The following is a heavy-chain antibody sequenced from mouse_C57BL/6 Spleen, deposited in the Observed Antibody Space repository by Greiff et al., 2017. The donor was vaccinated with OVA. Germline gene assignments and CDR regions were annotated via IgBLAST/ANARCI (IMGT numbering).Heavy chain of an antibody. CDR1: GFTFSDYG. CDR2: ISSGSSTI. V-gene: IGHV5-17*01. CDR3: ARNSITTVGYFDV. D-gene: IGHD1-1*01. J-gene: IGHJ1*03. Sequence: EVHLVESGGGLVKPGGSLKLSCAASGFTFSDYGMHWVRQAPEKGLEWVAYISSGSSTIYYADTVKGRFTISRDNAKNTLFLQMTSLRSEDTAMHYCARNSITTVGYFDVWGTGTTVTVSS.